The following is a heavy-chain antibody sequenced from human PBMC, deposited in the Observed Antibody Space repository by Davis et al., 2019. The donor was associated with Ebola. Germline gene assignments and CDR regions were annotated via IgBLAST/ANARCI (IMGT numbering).Heavy chain of an antibody. J-gene: IGHJ2*01. D-gene: IGHD4-17*01. Sequence: GESLKISCAASGFTFSNAWMNWVSQAPGKGLEWVSSISSSSSYIYYADSVKGRFTISRDNAKNSLYLQMNSLRAEDTAVYYCARDSVTIWYFDLWGRGTLVTVSS. CDR3: ARDSVTIWYFDL. CDR2: ISSSSSYI. V-gene: IGHV3-21*01. CDR1: GFTFSNAW.